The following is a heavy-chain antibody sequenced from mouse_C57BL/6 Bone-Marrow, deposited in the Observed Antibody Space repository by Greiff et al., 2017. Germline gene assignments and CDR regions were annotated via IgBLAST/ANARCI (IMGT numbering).Heavy chain of an antibody. Sequence: QVQLKESGPGLVQPSQSLSITCTVSGFSLTSYGVHWVRQSPGKGLEWLGVIWSGGSTDYNAAFISRLSISKDNSTSQVFFKMNRLQADDTDIFYCASESFYYDYDGWYFDVWGTGTTVTVSA. D-gene: IGHD2-4*01. CDR2: IWSGGST. CDR1: GFSLTSYG. CDR3: ASESFYYDYDGWYFDV. V-gene: IGHV2-2*01. J-gene: IGHJ1*03.